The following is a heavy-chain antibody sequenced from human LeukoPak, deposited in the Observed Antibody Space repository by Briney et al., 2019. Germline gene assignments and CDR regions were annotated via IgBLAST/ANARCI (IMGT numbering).Heavy chain of an antibody. CDR1: GFTISSYA. V-gene: IGHV3-23*01. CDR3: ADDRGDYDY. Sequence: GGSLRLSCAASGFTISSYAMSWVRQAPGKGLEWVSAISGSGGSTYYADSVKGRFTISRDNSKNTLCLQMNSLRAEDTAVYYCADDRGDYDYWGQGTLVTVPS. J-gene: IGHJ4*02. D-gene: IGHD4-17*01. CDR2: ISGSGGST.